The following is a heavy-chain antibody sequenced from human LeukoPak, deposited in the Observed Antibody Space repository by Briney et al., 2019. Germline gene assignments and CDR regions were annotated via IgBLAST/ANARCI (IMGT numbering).Heavy chain of an antibody. CDR2: ISWNSGSI. D-gene: IGHD6-13*01. V-gene: IGHV3-9*01. Sequence: GRSLRLSCAASGFTFDDYAMHWVRQAPGKGLEWVSGISWNSGSIGYADSVKGRFTIPRDSAKNSLYLQMNSLRAEDTALYYCAKAAAAHGGYFDYWGQGTLVTVSS. CDR1: GFTFDDYA. J-gene: IGHJ4*02. CDR3: AKAAAAHGGYFDY.